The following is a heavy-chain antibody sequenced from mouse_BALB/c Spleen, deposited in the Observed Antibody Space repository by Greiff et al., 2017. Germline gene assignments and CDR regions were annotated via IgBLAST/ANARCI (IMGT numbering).Heavy chain of an antibody. CDR1: GFTFTDYY. Sequence: EVQLVESGGGLVQPGGSLRLSCATSGFTFTDYYMSWVRQPPGKALEWLGFIRNKANGYTTEYSASVKGRFTISRDNSQSILYLQMNTLRAEDSATYYCARDKPPLYYRYDFWYFDVWGAGTTVTVSS. J-gene: IGHJ1*01. V-gene: IGHV7-3*02. CDR3: ARDKPPLYYRYDFWYFDV. D-gene: IGHD2-14*01. CDR2: IRNKANGYTT.